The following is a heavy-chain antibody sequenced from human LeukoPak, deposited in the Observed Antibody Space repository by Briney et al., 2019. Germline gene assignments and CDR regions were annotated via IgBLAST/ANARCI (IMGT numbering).Heavy chain of an antibody. CDR1: GFTFSSYS. V-gene: IGHV3-48*01. CDR3: AKVAGRWDVMANILDC. Sequence: PGGSLRLSCAASGFTFSSYSMNWVRQAPGKGLEWVSYISSSSSTIYYADSVKGRFTISRDNAKNSLYLQMNSLRAEDTAVYYRAKVAGRWDVMANILDCWGQGTLGTVSS. CDR2: ISSSSSTI. D-gene: IGHD1-26*01. J-gene: IGHJ4*02.